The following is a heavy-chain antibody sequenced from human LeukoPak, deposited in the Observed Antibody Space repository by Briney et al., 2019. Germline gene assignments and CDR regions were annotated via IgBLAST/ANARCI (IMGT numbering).Heavy chain of an antibody. CDR3: ARETVSGYSSGWSLTYYYYGMDV. J-gene: IGHJ6*02. CDR2: ISSSSSYI. D-gene: IGHD6-19*01. V-gene: IGHV3-21*01. Sequence: PGGSLRLSCAASGFTFSSYNMNWVRQAPGKGLEWVSSISSSSSYIYYADSVKGRFTISRDNAKNSLYLQMHSLRAEDTAVYYCARETVSGYSSGWSLTYYYYGMDVWGQGTTVTVSS. CDR1: GFTFSSYN.